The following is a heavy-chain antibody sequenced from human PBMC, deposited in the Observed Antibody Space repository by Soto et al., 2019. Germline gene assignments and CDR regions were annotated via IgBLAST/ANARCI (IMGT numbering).Heavy chain of an antibody. D-gene: IGHD3-10*01. Sequence: QVQLVESGGGVVQPGRSLRLSCAASGFPFNSYAMHWLRQAPGKGLEWVADIRYDGTIKNYADSVKGRFTVSRDNSDNTLYLHMNSLRAEDTALYYCARETTGDWFWEAGWFDPWGQGTRVTVSS. CDR1: GFPFNSYA. J-gene: IGHJ5*02. CDR3: ARETTGDWFWEAGWFDP. CDR2: IRYDGTIK. V-gene: IGHV3-33*01.